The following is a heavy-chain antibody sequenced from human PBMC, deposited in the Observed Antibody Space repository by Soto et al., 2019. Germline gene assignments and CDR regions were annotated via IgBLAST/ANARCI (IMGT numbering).Heavy chain of an antibody. D-gene: IGHD2-21*02. V-gene: IGHV1-69*01. CDR1: GGTFSSSA. CDR2: IIPIVGTA. Sequence: QVQLVQSGAEVQKPGSSVKVSCKASGGTFSSSAVSWVRRAPGQGLEWMGGIIPIVGTANYAQKVQCRVTRTADESTSTAYVELSSLRSEHTAVYYCASPYWGGGCYPYYFHYRGQGTLVTVSS. J-gene: IGHJ4*02. CDR3: ASPYWGGGCYPYYFHY.